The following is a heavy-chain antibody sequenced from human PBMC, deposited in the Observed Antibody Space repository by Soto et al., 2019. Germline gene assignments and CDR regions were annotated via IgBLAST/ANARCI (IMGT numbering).Heavy chain of an antibody. D-gene: IGHD2-2*03. CDR1: GGTFSSYA. V-gene: IGHV1-69*01. CDR3: AREVAGLDIVVVPAAPGGHDAFDI. J-gene: IGHJ3*02. CDR2: IIPIFGTA. Sequence: QVQLVQSGAEVKKPGSSVKVSCKASGGTFSSYAISWVRQAPGQGLERMGGIIPIFGTANYAQKFQGRVTITADESTSTAYMELSSLRSEDTAVYYCAREVAGLDIVVVPAAPGGHDAFDIWGQGTMVTVSS.